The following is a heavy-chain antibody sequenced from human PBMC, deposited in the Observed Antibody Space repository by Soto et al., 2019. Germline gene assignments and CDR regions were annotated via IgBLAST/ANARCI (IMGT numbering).Heavy chain of an antibody. CDR1: GFTVSNNH. D-gene: IGHD2-15*01. CDR3: ARGYCSGGNCYSGWSMDV. CDR2: ISPGGTT. V-gene: IGHV3-53*01. J-gene: IGHJ6*02. Sequence: GGSLRLSCAASGFTVSNNHINWVRQAPGKGPEWVSLISPGGTTYYADSVKGRFTLSRDNSKNTLYLQMNSLRAEDTAIYYCARGYCSGGNCYSGWSMDVWGQGTTVTVSS.